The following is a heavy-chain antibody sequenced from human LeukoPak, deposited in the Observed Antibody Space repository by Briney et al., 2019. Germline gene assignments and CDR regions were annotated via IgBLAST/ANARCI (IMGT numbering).Heavy chain of an antibody. V-gene: IGHV3-74*01. Sequence: GGSLRLSCAASGFTFSSYWMHWVRQAPGKGLVWVSRINSDGSGTSYADSVKGRFTISRDNAKNTLYLQTNSLRAEDTAVYYCAKKAYYDSSGLGFPWDYWGQGTLVTVSS. J-gene: IGHJ4*02. CDR1: GFTFSSYW. D-gene: IGHD3-22*01. CDR3: AKKAYYDSSGLGFPWDY. CDR2: INSDGSGT.